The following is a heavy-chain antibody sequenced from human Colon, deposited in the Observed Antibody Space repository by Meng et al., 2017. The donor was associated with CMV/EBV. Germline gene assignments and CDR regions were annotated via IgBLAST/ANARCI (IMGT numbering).Heavy chain of an antibody. CDR2: IYYSGST. D-gene: IGHD3-10*01. CDR3: ARDTRSGSYTWFDP. V-gene: IGHV4-59*12. J-gene: IGHJ5*02. Sequence: GSLRLSCTVSGGSISSYYWSWIRQPPGKGLEWIGSIYYSGSTYYNPSLKSRVTISVDTSKNQFSLKLSSVTAADTAVYYCARDTRSGSYTWFDPWGQGTLVTVSS. CDR1: GGSISSYY.